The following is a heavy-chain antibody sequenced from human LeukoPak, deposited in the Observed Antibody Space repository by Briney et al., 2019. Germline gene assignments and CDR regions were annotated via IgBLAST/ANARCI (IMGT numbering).Heavy chain of an antibody. J-gene: IGHJ4*02. V-gene: IGHV3-74*01. CDR3: ARGGVWSKGPDY. Sequence: GGSLRLSCAASGFTFSNYWMHWVRQSPGKGLVWVSRIYSDGNTTTYADSVMGRFTISRDNAKNTLYLEMSSLRAEDTAVYYCARGGVWSKGPDYWGQGTLVTVSS. D-gene: IGHD1-26*01. CDR1: GFTFSNYW. CDR2: IYSDGNTT.